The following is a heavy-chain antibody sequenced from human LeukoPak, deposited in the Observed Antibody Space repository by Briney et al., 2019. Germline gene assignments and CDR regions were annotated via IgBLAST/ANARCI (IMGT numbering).Heavy chain of an antibody. Sequence: SETLSLTCTVSGGSISSYYWSWIRQPPGKGLEWIGYIYYSGSTNYNPSLKSRVTISVDTSKDQFSLKLSSVTAADTAVYYCARGPRNYYYDETRFDPWGQGTLVTVPS. CDR2: IYYSGST. CDR1: GGSISSYY. CDR3: ARGPRNYYYDETRFDP. D-gene: IGHD3-22*01. J-gene: IGHJ5*02. V-gene: IGHV4-59*01.